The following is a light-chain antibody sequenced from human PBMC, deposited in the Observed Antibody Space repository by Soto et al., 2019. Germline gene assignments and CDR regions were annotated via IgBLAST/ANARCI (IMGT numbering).Light chain of an antibody. CDR3: QQYGSSPRT. V-gene: IGKV3-20*01. CDR2: GAY. J-gene: IGKJ1*01. CDR1: QSVSSSY. Sequence: EIVLTQSPGTLSLSPGERATLSCRASQSVSSSYLAWYRQKPGQAPRLLIYGAYSRATGIRDRFSGSGSGTDFTLTISRLEPEDFAVYYCQQYGSSPRTFSQGTKGEIK.